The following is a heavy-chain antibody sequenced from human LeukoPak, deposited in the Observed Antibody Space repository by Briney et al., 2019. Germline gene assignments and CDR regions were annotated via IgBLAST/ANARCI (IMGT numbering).Heavy chain of an antibody. CDR1: GGSINSSSYS. J-gene: IGHJ4*02. V-gene: IGHV4-39*07. Sequence: SETLSLTCTVSGGSINSSSYSWGWIRQPPGKGLEWIGSIYYSGSTYYNPSLRSRVTISLDTSKNQFSLKLSSVTAADTAVYYCASDSSAYSPYYFDYWGRGSLVTVSS. CDR3: ASDSSAYSPYYFDY. D-gene: IGHD3-22*01. CDR2: IYYSGST.